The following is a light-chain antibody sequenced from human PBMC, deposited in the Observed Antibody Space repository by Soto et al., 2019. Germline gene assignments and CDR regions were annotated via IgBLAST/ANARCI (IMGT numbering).Light chain of an antibody. CDR1: QSVSSN. CDR2: GAS. Sequence: EIVMTQSPATLSVSPGERATLSCGASQSVSSNLAWYQQKPGQAPRLLIYGASTRATGISARFSGSGSGTEFTLTISSLQSEDFAVYYCQQYNNWPYTFGQGTKLEIK. CDR3: QQYNNWPYT. V-gene: IGKV3-15*01. J-gene: IGKJ2*01.